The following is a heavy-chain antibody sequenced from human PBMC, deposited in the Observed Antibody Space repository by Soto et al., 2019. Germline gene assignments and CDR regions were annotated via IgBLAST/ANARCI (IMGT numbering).Heavy chain of an antibody. V-gene: IGHV4-59*01. Sequence: QVQLQESGPGVVKPSETLSLTCTVSGGSITNDSWTWIRQSPGKGLEWIGYLYNSGNTIYSPSLMSRVTISVDTSRKQFALNLKSVTAADTAVYYCARVLRKRTTVFWEAVDIWCHGTKVAVSS. J-gene: IGHJ3*02. CDR3: ARVLRKRTTVFWEAVDI. CDR2: LYNSGNT. D-gene: IGHD3-10*01. CDR1: GGSITNDS.